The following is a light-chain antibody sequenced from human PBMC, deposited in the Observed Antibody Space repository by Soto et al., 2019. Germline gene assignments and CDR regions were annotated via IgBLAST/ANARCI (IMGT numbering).Light chain of an antibody. V-gene: IGLV1-40*01. CDR1: SSNIGAGYE. J-gene: IGLJ1*01. CDR2: ENN. CDR3: QSYDSSLSGYV. Sequence: QLVLTQLPSVSGAPGQRVTISCTGSSSNIGAGYEAHWYQQVPGTAPKLLIYENNNRPSGVPDRFSGSKSGTSASLAITGLQAEDEAEYYCQSYDSSLSGYVFGTGTKLTVL.